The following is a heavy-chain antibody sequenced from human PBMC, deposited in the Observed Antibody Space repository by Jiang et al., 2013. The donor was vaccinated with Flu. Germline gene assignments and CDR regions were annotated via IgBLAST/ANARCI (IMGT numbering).Heavy chain of an antibody. CDR3: AKDSSITIFGVVAYFDY. D-gene: IGHD3-3*01. J-gene: IGHJ4*02. V-gene: IGHV3-23*01. Sequence: VQLLESGGGLVQPGGSLRLSCAASGFTFSSYAMSWVRQAPGKGLEWVSAISGSGGSTYYADSVKGRXTISRDNSKNTLYLQMNSLRAEDTAVYYCAKDSSITIFGVVAYFDYWGQGTLVTVS. CDR1: GFTFSSYA. CDR2: ISGSGGST.